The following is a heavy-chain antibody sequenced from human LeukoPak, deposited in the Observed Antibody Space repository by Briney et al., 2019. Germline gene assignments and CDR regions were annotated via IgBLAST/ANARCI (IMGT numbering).Heavy chain of an antibody. Sequence: SETLSLTCTVSGPSISSGDYYWLWLRQPPGKGLERFVYMYYSGSTYYYPSLKSPTTISVNTTNNPCSLKLTSLTAACTAVYYCARRYYYDSRIDHWGQGTLVTVSS. D-gene: IGHD3-22*01. CDR3: ARRYYYDSRIDH. CDR1: GPSISSGDYY. J-gene: IGHJ5*02. V-gene: IGHV4-30-4*01. CDR2: MYYSGST.